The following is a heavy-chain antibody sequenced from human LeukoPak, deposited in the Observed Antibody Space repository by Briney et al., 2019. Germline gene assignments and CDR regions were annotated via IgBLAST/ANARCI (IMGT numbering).Heavy chain of an antibody. Sequence: SETLSLTCAVYGGSFSGYYWSWIRQPPGKGLEWIGYIYYSGSTNYNPSLKSRVTISVDTSKNQFSLKLSSVTAADTAVYYCARVAWSSSWYGSDYYYYMDVWGKGTTVTVSS. CDR2: IYYSGST. J-gene: IGHJ6*03. V-gene: IGHV4-59*01. CDR1: GGSFSGYY. D-gene: IGHD6-13*01. CDR3: ARVAWSSSWYGSDYYYYMDV.